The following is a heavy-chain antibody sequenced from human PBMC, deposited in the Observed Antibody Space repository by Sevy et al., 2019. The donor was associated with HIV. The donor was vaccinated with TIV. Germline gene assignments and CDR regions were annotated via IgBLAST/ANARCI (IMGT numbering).Heavy chain of an antibody. Sequence: GGYLRLSCAAFGFTYNGYGMHWVRQAPGKGLEWVAVIWYDGSNKEYADSVKGRFTISRDNAKNSLYLQMNSLRAEDKAVYYCAREDGSRQYFQYWGQGTLVTVSS. CDR2: IWYDGSNK. CDR3: AREDGSRQYFQY. J-gene: IGHJ1*01. D-gene: IGHD6-13*01. V-gene: IGHV3-33*01. CDR1: GFTYNGYG.